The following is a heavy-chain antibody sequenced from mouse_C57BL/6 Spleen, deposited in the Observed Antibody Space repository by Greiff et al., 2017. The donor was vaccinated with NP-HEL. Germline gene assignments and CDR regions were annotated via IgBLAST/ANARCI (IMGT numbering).Heavy chain of an antibody. Sequence: EVKVEESGGGLVQPGGSMKLSCVASGFTFSNYWMNWVRQSPEKGLEWVAQIRLKSDNYATHYAESVKGRLTISRDDSKSSVYLQMNNLRAEDTGIYYCTAGGSSPFAYWGQGTLVTVSA. J-gene: IGHJ3*01. CDR1: GFTFSNYW. CDR3: TAGGSSPFAY. D-gene: IGHD1-1*01. V-gene: IGHV6-3*01. CDR2: IRLKSDNYAT.